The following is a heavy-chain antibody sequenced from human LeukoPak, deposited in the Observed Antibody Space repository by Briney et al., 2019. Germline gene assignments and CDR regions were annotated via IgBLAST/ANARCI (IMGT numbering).Heavy chain of an antibody. D-gene: IGHD2-2*02. Sequence: GGSLRLSCAASGFTFSGYVMGWVRQAPGKGLEWVSAISGSGGSTYYADSVKGRFTISRDNSENTLYLQMNSLRAEDTAVYYCAKGGYCSSTSCYTDYWGQGTLVTVSS. J-gene: IGHJ4*02. CDR1: GFTFSGYV. CDR3: AKGGYCSSTSCYTDY. CDR2: ISGSGGST. V-gene: IGHV3-23*01.